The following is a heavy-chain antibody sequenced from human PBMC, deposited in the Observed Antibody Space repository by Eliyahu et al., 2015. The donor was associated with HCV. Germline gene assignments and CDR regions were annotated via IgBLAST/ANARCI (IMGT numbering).Heavy chain of an antibody. CDR2: ISYSGST. V-gene: IGHV4-59*08. J-gene: IGHJ4*02. CDR1: GGSISSYY. Sequence: QVQLQESGPGLVKPSETLSLTCTVSGGSISSYYWSWIRQPPGKRLEWIGYISYSGSTTYNPSLKSRVTISVDTSKNQFSLRLSSVTAADTAMYYCARHVGGSYAFDFWGQGTLVTGSS. CDR3: ARHVGGSYAFDF. D-gene: IGHD1-26*01.